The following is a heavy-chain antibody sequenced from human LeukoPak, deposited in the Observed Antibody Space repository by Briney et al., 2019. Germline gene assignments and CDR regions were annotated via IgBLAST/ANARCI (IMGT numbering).Heavy chain of an antibody. CDR3: ARGPTYQPIDF. CDR2: IHYSETT. V-gene: IGHV4-39*02. Sequence: KASETLSLTCTVSGGSISSYYWGWIRQPPGKGLEWIASIHYSETTYYNPSLKSRVTISVDTSRNHFSLKLSSVTAADTAVYYCARGPTYQPIDFWGQGTLVTVSS. J-gene: IGHJ4*02. D-gene: IGHD2-2*01. CDR1: GGSISSYY.